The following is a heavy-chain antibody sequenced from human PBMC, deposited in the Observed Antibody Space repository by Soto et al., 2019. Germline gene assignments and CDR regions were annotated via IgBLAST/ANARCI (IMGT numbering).Heavy chain of an antibody. D-gene: IGHD4-17*01. J-gene: IGHJ2*01. CDR1: GFSLSTSGVG. Sequence: QITLKESGPTLVKPTQTLTLTCSFSGFSLSTSGVGVGWIRQPPGKALEWLALIYWDDDKRYSPSLKSRLTIPKDTSKNQVVLTMTTMDPVDTATYYCANRRPTVNNYWHFDLWGRGTLVTVSS. V-gene: IGHV2-5*02. CDR2: IYWDDDK. CDR3: ANRRPTVNNYWHFDL.